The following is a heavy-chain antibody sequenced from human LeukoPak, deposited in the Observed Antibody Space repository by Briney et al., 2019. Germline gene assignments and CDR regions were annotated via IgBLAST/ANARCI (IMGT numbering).Heavy chain of an antibody. V-gene: IGHV3-7*01. CDR1: GFTFRNYL. CDR3: YSTGWHEYYYTGMDV. Sequence: GSLTLSCAASGFTFRNYLMTWVRPAPGKGLEWVANIEPDGSRKYYVDSVQGRFTISRDNTKNSLFLQMNSLRAEDTAVYYCYSTGWHEYYYTGMDVWGQGTTVIVSS. CDR2: IEPDGSRK. J-gene: IGHJ6*02. D-gene: IGHD6-19*01.